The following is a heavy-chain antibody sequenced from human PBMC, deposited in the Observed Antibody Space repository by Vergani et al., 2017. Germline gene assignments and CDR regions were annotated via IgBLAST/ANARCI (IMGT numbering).Heavy chain of an antibody. J-gene: IGHJ4*02. CDR3: ASSRYYDILTGYYFVDY. D-gene: IGHD3-9*01. CDR2: ICTSGST. V-gene: IGHV4-4*07. CDR1: GGSISSYY. Sequence: QVQLQESGPGLVKPSETLSLTCTVSGGSISSYYWSWIRQPAGKGLEWIGRICTSGSTNYNPSLKSRVTMSVDTSKNQFSLKLSSVTAADTAVYYCASSRYYDILTGYYFVDYWGQGTLVTVSS.